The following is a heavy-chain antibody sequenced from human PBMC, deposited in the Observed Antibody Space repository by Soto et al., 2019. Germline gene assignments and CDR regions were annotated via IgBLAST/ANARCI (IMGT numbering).Heavy chain of an antibody. Sequence: GASLRPSCSSTGFAFHYFGLSWVREAPGKGPEWVSSVSSSGGSTNYEDSVKGRFPVSRDNSKNTLFLQMNSLRVKDTAMYYCARAHPSGYGRAFEVWGQGTMVTVSS. D-gene: IGHD5-18*01. V-gene: IGHV3-23*01. J-gene: IGHJ3*01. CDR1: GFAFHYFG. CDR2: VSSSGGST. CDR3: ARAHPSGYGRAFEV.